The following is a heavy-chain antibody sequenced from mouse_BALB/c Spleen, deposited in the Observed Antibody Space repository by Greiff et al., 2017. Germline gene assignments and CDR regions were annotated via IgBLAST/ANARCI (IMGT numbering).Heavy chain of an antibody. CDR2: ISSGSSTI. V-gene: IGHV5-17*02. J-gene: IGHJ3*01. D-gene: IGHD3-2*02. CDR1: GFTFSSFG. CDR3: ARRGRAQAWFAY. Sequence: EVKLVESGGGLVQPGGSRKLSCAASGFTFSSFGMHWVRQAPEKGLEWVAYISSGSSTIYYADTVKGRFTISRDNPKNTLFLQMTSLRSEDTAMYYCARRGRAQAWFAYWGQGTLVTVSA.